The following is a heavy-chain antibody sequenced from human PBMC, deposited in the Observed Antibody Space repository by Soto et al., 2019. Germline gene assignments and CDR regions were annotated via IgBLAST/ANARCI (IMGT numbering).Heavy chain of an antibody. CDR3: ARGGSLYWYFDL. Sequence: GGSLRLSCAASGFTFSSYSMNWVRQAPGKGLEWVSYISSSSSTIYYADSVKGRFTISRDNAKNSLYLQMSSLRSEDTAVYYCARGGSLYWYFDLWGRGTLVTVSS. D-gene: IGHD1-26*01. CDR1: GFTFSSYS. J-gene: IGHJ2*01. CDR2: ISSSSSTI. V-gene: IGHV3-48*01.